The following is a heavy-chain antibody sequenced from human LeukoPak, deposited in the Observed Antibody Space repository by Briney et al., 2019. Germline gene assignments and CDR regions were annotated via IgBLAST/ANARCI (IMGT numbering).Heavy chain of an antibody. Sequence: SETLSLTCTVSGGSVSSGSYYWSWIRQPPGKGLEWIGYIYYSGSTYYNPSLKSRVTISVDTSKNQFSLKLSSVTAADTAVYYCARVRGDYFDYWGQGTLVTVSS. J-gene: IGHJ4*02. CDR3: ARVRGDYFDY. CDR2: IYYSGST. V-gene: IGHV4-30-4*01. CDR1: GGSVSSGSYY. D-gene: IGHD4-17*01.